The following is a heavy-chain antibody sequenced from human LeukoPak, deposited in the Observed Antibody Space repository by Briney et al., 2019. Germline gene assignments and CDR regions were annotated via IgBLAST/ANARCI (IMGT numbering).Heavy chain of an antibody. Sequence: NPSQTLSLTCTVSGGSISSGSYYWSWIRQPAGKGLEWIGRLYTSGSTNYSPSLKSRVTISVDASKNQFSLRLTSVTAADTAVYYCARSPGPDLNYYDISGSYYFDYWGQGTLVTVSS. CDR3: ARSPGPDLNYYDISGSYYFDY. V-gene: IGHV4-61*02. CDR2: LYTSGST. J-gene: IGHJ4*02. D-gene: IGHD3-22*01. CDR1: GGSISSGSYY.